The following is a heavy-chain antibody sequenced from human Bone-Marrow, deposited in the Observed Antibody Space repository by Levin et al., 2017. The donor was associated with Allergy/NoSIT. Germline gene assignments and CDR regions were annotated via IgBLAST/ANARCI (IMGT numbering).Heavy chain of an antibody. Sequence: PSETLSLTCTVSGGSISGYYWSWIRQPPEKGLEWIGYIYYSGSTKYNASLKSRVTISVDTSKNQSSLKLTSVTAADTAVYYCARAIPSGGNSYYYYYMDVWGKGTTVIVSS. CDR1: GGSISGYY. CDR2: IYYSGST. J-gene: IGHJ6*03. V-gene: IGHV4-59*01. CDR3: ARAIPSGGNSYYYYYMDV. D-gene: IGHD4-23*01.